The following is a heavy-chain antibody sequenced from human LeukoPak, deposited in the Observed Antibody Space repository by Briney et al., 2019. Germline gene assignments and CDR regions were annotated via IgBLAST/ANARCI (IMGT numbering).Heavy chain of an antibody. D-gene: IGHD3-10*01. V-gene: IGHV4-34*01. CDR3: ARHLRWFSY. J-gene: IGHJ4*02. CDR1: GGSFSGYY. CDR2: INHSGST. Sequence: SETLSLTCAVYGGSFSGYYWGWIRQPPGKGLEWIGEINHSGSTNYNPSLKSRVTISVDTSKNQFSLKLSSVTAADTAVYYCARHLRWFSYWGQGTLVTVSS.